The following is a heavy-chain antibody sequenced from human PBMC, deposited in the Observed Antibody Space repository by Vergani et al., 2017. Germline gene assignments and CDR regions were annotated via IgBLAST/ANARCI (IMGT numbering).Heavy chain of an antibody. D-gene: IGHD4-17*01. CDR1: GFALNRHA. CDR3: AKDTRRGGDYVSVEFDY. CDR2: ISFDGTNE. Sequence: VQLVESGGGLVQPGGSLRLSCVVSGFALNRHAMYWVRQAPGKGLEWVVGISFDGTNEYYPDLVKGRFTISRDIAKNTLYLQMNSLRAEDMALYYCAKDTRRGGDYVSVEFDYWGQGTLVTVSS. J-gene: IGHJ4*02. V-gene: IGHV3-30*18.